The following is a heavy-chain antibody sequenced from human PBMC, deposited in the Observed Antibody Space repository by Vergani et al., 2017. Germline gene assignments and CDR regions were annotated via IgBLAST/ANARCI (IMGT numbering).Heavy chain of an antibody. CDR2: IWYDGSNK. CDR3: AKEASSGFLFDY. CDR1: GFIFSSYG. J-gene: IGHJ4*02. Sequence: QVQLVESGGGVVQPGRSLRLSCAASGFIFSSYGLHWVRQAPGKGLEWVAVIWYDGSNKYYADSVKGRFTISRDNSKNTLYLQMNSLRAEDTAVYYCAKEASSGFLFDYWGQGTLVTVSS. D-gene: IGHD3-22*01. V-gene: IGHV3-33*06.